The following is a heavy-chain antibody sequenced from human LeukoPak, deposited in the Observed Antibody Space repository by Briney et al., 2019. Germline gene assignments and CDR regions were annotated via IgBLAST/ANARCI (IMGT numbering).Heavy chain of an antibody. Sequence: QPGRSLRLSCAASGFTFDDYAMHWVRQAPGKGLEWVSGISWNSGSIGYADSVKGRFTIFRDNAKNSLYLQMNSLRAEDTALYYCARGGYCTRGSCYSIDYWGQGTLVTVSS. CDR2: ISWNSGSI. D-gene: IGHD2-15*01. CDR3: ARGGYCTRGSCYSIDY. CDR1: GFTFDDYA. J-gene: IGHJ4*02. V-gene: IGHV3-9*01.